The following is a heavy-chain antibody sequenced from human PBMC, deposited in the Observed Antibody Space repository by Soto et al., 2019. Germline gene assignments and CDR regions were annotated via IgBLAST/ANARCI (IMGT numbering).Heavy chain of an antibody. J-gene: IGHJ5*02. CDR2: ISASGGDT. CDR3: ARRPTATAS. D-gene: IGHD1-1*01. V-gene: IGHV3-23*01. CDR1: GFTFSTYA. Sequence: EAQMLESGGGSVQPGGSLRLSCAASGFTFSTYAVAWVRQSPGKGLEWVSSISASGGDTWYADSVKGRFTISRDNSKNTLSLQMTSRRVEDTTVYYCARRPTATASWGQGTLVTVSS.